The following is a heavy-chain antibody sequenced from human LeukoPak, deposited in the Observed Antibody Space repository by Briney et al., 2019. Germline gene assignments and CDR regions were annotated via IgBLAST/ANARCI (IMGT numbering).Heavy chain of an antibody. Sequence: GGSLRLSCAASGFTVSNNYMSWVRQAPGKGLEWVSVIYSGGTTYYADSVKGRFTISRDSSKNTLYLQMNSLRAEDTAVYYCARDRGSGLYYFDSWGQGTLVTVSS. D-gene: IGHD3-3*01. CDR3: ARDRGSGLYYFDS. CDR2: IYSGGTT. CDR1: GFTVSNNY. J-gene: IGHJ4*02. V-gene: IGHV3-66*01.